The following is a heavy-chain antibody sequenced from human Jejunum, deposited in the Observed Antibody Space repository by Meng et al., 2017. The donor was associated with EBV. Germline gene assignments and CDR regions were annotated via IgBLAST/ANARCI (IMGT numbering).Heavy chain of an antibody. CDR1: GGSVSTASYY. Sequence: VQRPEAGPGLVKPSETLSLTCTVSGGSVSTASYYWSWIRQSPGKGLEWIGYIYYSGNTNYNPSLKSRATITVDTSKNQFSLKLSSVTAADTAVYYCARVVDYYERSGYPDFWGQGTLVTVSS. V-gene: IGHV4-61*01. CDR2: IYYSGNT. D-gene: IGHD3-22*01. J-gene: IGHJ4*02. CDR3: ARVVDYYERSGYPDF.